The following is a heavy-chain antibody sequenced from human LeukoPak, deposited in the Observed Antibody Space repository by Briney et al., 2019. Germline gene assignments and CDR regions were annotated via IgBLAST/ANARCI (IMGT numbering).Heavy chain of an antibody. J-gene: IGHJ3*02. D-gene: IGHD1-26*01. CDR1: GVSISTFY. CDR3: ASTSGSEPDDAFDI. V-gene: IGHV4-59*01. Sequence: SETLSLTCTVSGVSISTFYWSWIRQPPGEGLEWIGYISDSGSTNYNPSPQSRITISVDTSKNQFSLKLSSVTAADTAVYYCASTSGSEPDDAFDIWGQGTMVTVSS. CDR2: ISDSGST.